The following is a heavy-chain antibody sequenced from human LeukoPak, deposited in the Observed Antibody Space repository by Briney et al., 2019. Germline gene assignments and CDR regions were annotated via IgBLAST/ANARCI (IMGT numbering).Heavy chain of an antibody. CDR3: ARDGSVYYGSGSYYSWDFDL. V-gene: IGHV3-30-3*01. Sequence: RSLRLSCAASGFTFSSYAMHWVRQAPGKGLEWVAVISYDGANKYYADSVKGRFTISRDNSKNTLYLQMNSLRAEDTAVYYCARDGSVYYGSGSYYSWDFDLWGRGTLVTAS. CDR2: ISYDGANK. CDR1: GFTFSSYA. J-gene: IGHJ2*01. D-gene: IGHD3-10*01.